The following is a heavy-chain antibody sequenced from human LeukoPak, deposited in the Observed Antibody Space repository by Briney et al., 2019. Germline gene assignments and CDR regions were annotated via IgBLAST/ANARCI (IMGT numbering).Heavy chain of an antibody. J-gene: IGHJ4*02. V-gene: IGHV3-30*02. Sequence: PGGSLRLSCTASGFTVSTYFMTWVRQAPGKGLEWVAFIRYDGSNKYYADSVKGRFTISRDNSKNTLYLQMNSLRAEDTAVYYCAKVPNSGSTADYWGQGTLVTVSS. CDR3: AKVPNSGSTADY. CDR1: GFTVSTYF. D-gene: IGHD1-26*01. CDR2: IRYDGSNK.